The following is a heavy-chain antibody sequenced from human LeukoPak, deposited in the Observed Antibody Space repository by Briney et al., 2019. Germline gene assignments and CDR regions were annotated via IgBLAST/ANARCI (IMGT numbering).Heavy chain of an antibody. J-gene: IGHJ4*02. CDR3: TTDSWTAGDCSSTSCYTDF. CDR1: GFTFSNAW. CDR2: IKSKTDGGTT. D-gene: IGHD2-2*02. V-gene: IGHV3-15*01. Sequence: GGSLRLSCAASGFTFSNAWMSWVRQAPGKGLEWVGRIKSKTDGGTTDYAAPVKGRFTISRDDSKDTLYLQMNSLKTEDTAVYYCTTDSWTAGDCSSTSCYTDFWGQGTLVTVSS.